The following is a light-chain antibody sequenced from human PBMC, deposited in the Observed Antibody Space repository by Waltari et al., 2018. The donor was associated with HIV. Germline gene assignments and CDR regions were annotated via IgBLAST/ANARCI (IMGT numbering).Light chain of an antibody. CDR1: QVIPRD. J-gene: IGKJ2*01. CDR3: QQANNFPHT. CDR2: HAS. Sequence: IQMSQSPTSMSAFIGDNVTIICRASQVIPRDLAWYQQKPGKSPKLVIHHASTLQSGVSPRFRASGSGADFALAIDNLQLEDFATYYCQQANNFPHTYGQGT. V-gene: IGKV1-12*01.